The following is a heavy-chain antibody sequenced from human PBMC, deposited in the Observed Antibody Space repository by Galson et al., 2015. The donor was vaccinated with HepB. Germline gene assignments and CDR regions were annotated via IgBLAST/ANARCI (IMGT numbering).Heavy chain of an antibody. CDR2: INSDGRST. V-gene: IGHV3-74*01. CDR1: GFTFSTYW. J-gene: IGHJ4*02. D-gene: IGHD1-26*01. Sequence: SLRLSCAASGFTFSTYWMHWVRQAPGEGLVWFSRINSDGRSTSYADSVKGRFTISRDNAKNTLYLQMNSLRAEDTAVYYCARLGGNYRTTSHFDYWGQGTLVTVSS. CDR3: ARLGGNYRTTSHFDY.